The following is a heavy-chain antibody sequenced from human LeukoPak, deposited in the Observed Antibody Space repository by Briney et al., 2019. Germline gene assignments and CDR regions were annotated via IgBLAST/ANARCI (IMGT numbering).Heavy chain of an antibody. D-gene: IGHD2-15*01. CDR3: ARDHCTPGTCLGGH. V-gene: IGHV1-69*04. J-gene: IGHJ4*02. CDR2: IIPSLDVA. CDR1: GDTFIPYT. Sequence: SVKVSCKASGDTFIPYTFSWVRQAPGQGLEWIGRIIPSLDVANYAQKFQGRVTLSVDRDTATTYMEVTSLRSEDTAIYYCARDHCTPGTCLGGHWGQGTLVTVSP.